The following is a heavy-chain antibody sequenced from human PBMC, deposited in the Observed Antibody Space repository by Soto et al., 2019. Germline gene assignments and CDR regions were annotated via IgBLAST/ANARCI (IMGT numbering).Heavy chain of an antibody. V-gene: IGHV3-30*18. CDR1: GFTFSSYG. J-gene: IGHJ4*02. D-gene: IGHD4-17*01. Sequence: QVQLVESGGGVVQPGRSLRLSCAASGFTFSSYGMHWVRQAPGKGLEWVAVISYDGSNKYYADSVKGRFTISRDNSKNTLYLQMNSLRAEDTAVYYCAKDRGLYGDPFDYWCQGTLVNVSS. CDR2: ISYDGSNK. CDR3: AKDRGLYGDPFDY.